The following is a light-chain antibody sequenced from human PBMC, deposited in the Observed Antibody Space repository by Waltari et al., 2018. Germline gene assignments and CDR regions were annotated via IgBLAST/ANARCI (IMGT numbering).Light chain of an antibody. J-gene: IGLJ2*01. Sequence: SYELTQPPSVSVSQGHTASITCSGDKLGDKYACWYQQKPGQSPVLVMYQDRKRPAGIPERFSGSNSGNTATLTISGTQAMDEADYYCQAWDSSTASVVFGGGTKLTVL. V-gene: IGLV3-1*01. CDR2: QDR. CDR1: KLGDKY. CDR3: QAWDSSTASVV.